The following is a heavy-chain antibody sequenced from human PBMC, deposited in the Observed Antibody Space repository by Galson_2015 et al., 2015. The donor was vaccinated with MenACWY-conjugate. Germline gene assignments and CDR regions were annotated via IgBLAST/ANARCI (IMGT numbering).Heavy chain of an antibody. CDR2: IDPINSNT. V-gene: IGHV5-51*01. Sequence: QSGAEVKKPGESLKLSCKGSGYNFTKYWIAWVRQMPGKGLEWVAVIDPINSNTRYSPSLQGQVTISADESISTAYLQWSSLKASDTATYYCARHPPGGRGMDVWGRGTTVTVSS. CDR1: GYNFTKYW. D-gene: IGHD1-26*01. J-gene: IGHJ6*02. CDR3: ARHPPGGRGMDV.